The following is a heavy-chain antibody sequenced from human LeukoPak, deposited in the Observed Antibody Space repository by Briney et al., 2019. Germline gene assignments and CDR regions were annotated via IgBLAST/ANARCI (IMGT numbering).Heavy chain of an antibody. CDR2: IDTAGDT. J-gene: IGHJ4*02. V-gene: IGHV3-13*01. CDR3: ANEFNSIAVAGTISDY. Sequence: PGGSLRLSCAASGFTFSNYDMHWVRQATGKGLEWVSCIDTAGDTYYPGSVKGRFTISRENAKNSLYLQVNSLRAEDTAVYYCANEFNSIAVAGTISDYWGQGTLVTVSS. CDR1: GFTFSNYD. D-gene: IGHD6-19*01.